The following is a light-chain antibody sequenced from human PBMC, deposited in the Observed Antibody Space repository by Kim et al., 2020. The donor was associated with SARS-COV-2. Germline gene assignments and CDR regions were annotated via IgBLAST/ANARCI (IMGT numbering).Light chain of an antibody. V-gene: IGKV3-20*01. CDR2: GAS. CDR1: QTVRDNY. CDR3: HQYGSSPYT. J-gene: IGKJ2*01. Sequence: PGERATLSCRASQTVRDNYIAWYQKKPGQAPRLLMFGASIRPTDTGIPDRFIGSGSGTDFTLTISRLEPEDLAVYYCHQYGSSPYTFGQGTKLEI.